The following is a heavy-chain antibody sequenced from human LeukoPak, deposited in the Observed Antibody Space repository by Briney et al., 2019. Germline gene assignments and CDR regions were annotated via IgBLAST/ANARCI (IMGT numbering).Heavy chain of an antibody. D-gene: IGHD2-15*01. CDR2: ISWNSGSI. CDR1: GFTFDDYA. J-gene: IGHJ6*02. V-gene: IGHV3-9*01. Sequence: GGSLRLSCAASGFTFDDYAMRWVRQAPGKGLEWVSGISWNSGSIGYADSVKGRFTISRDNAKNSLYLQMNSLRAEDTALYYCAKDISCSGGSCYSYYYYYGMDVWGQGTTVTVSS. CDR3: AKDISCSGGSCYSYYYYYGMDV.